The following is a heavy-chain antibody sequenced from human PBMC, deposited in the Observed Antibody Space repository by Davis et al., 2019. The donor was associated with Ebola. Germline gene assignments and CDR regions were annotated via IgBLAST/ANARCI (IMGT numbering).Heavy chain of an antibody. V-gene: IGHV3-30*18. CDR3: AKNRGYSYGSYFDY. CDR1: GFTFSSYG. CDR2: ISYDGSNK. Sequence: GGSLRLSCAASGFTFSSYGMRWVRQAPGKGLEWVAVISYDGSNKYYADSVKGRFTISRDNSKNTLYLQMNSLRAEDTAVYYCAKNRGYSYGSYFDYWGQGTLVTVSS. J-gene: IGHJ4*02. D-gene: IGHD5-18*01.